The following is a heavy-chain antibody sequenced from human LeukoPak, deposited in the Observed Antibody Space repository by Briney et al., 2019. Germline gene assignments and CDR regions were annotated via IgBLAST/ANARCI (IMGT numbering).Heavy chain of an antibody. CDR1: GVSITSYY. D-gene: IGHD4-17*01. CDR2: IYSSGST. CDR3: ARDLGSAYGVPRWFDP. Sequence: MTSETLSLTCTVSGVSITSYYWSWIRPPAEKGLEWIGRIYSSGSTNYNPSLQSRVTMSVDTSKNQFSLKLSSVTAADTAVYYCARDLGSAYGVPRWFDPWGQGTLVTVSS. V-gene: IGHV4-4*07. J-gene: IGHJ5*02.